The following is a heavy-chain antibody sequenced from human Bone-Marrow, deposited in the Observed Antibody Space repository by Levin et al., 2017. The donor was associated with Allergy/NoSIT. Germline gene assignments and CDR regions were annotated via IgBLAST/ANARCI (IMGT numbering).Heavy chain of an antibody. Sequence: GGSLRLSCAASGFTFSGYWMHWVRQAPGKGLVWVSRIKSDGTSPNYADSVKGRFTISRDNAKNTLYLQMNSLRAEDTAVYYCLRWNSGYGHFDLWGQGTLVTVSS. V-gene: IGHV3-74*01. CDR1: GFTFSGYW. CDR3: LRWNSGYGHFDL. J-gene: IGHJ4*02. CDR2: IKSDGTSP. D-gene: IGHD1-7*01.